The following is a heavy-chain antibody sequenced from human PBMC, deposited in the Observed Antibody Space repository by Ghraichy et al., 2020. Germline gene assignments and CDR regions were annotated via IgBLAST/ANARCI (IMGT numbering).Heavy chain of an antibody. CDR2: ISGSGGST. V-gene: IGHV3-23*01. D-gene: IGHD1-14*01. CDR1: GFTFSSYA. CDR3: AKGVDLGTLDAFDI. Sequence: LSLTCAASGFTFSSYAMSWVRQAPGKGLEWVSAISGSGGSTYYADSVKGRFTISRDNSKNTLYLQMNSLRAEDTAVYYCAKGVDLGTLDAFDIWGQGTMVTVSS. J-gene: IGHJ3*02.